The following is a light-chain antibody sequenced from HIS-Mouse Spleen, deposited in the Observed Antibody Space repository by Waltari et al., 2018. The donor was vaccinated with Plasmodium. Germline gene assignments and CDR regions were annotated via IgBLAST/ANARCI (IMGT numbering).Light chain of an antibody. CDR1: SLRSYY. J-gene: IGLJ3*02. CDR3: NSRDSSGNHWV. Sequence: SSELTQDPAVSVALGQTVRITCQGDSLRSYYASWYQQKPGQAPLLVIYGKNNRPSGIPDRFAGSRSGNTASLTITGAQAEAEADYYCNSRDSSGNHWVFGGGTKLTVL. V-gene: IGLV3-19*01. CDR2: GKN.